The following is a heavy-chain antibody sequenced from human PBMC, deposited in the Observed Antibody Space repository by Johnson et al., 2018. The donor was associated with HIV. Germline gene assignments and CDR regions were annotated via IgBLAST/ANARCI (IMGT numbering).Heavy chain of an antibody. CDR3: ARACRDGYTCDAFDI. Sequence: VQLVESGGGVVQPGRSLRLSCLVSGFTFNYYPIHWVRLAPGKGLEWVSVIYSGGSTYYADSVKGRFTISRDNSKNTLYLQMNSLRAEDTAVYYCARACRDGYTCDAFDIWGQGTMVTVSS. CDR1: GFTFNYYP. J-gene: IGHJ3*02. D-gene: IGHD5-24*01. V-gene: IGHV3-66*01. CDR2: IYSGGST.